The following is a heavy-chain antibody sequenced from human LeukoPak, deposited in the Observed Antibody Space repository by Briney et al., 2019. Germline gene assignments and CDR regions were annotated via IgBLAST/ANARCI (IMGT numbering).Heavy chain of an antibody. J-gene: IGHJ6*04. CDR3: AKEGGIGGYYYGMDV. Sequence: QPGGSLRLSCAASGFTFSSYGMHWVRQAPGKGLEWVAVISYDGTNKYYADSAKGRFTISRDNSKNTVYLQMNSLRAEDTAVYYGAKEGGIGGYYYGMDVWGKGTTVTVSS. CDR1: GFTFSSYG. CDR2: ISYDGTNK. V-gene: IGHV3-30*18. D-gene: IGHD3-16*01.